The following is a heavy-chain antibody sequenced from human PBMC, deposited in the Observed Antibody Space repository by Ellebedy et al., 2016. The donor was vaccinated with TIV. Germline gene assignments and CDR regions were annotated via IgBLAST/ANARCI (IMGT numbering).Heavy chain of an antibody. D-gene: IGHD3-22*01. V-gene: IGHV3-23*01. CDR2: ISNTGSRT. Sequence: PGGSLRLSCAASGFTFSSYAMSWVRQAPGKGLEWVSTISNTGSRTYYADSVEGRFIISRDTSKNTLYLQMNSLRAEDTAVYYCAKGRGGGSDTSAPRYYFDYWGLGTLVTVSS. CDR3: AKGRGGGSDTSAPRYYFDY. CDR1: GFTFSSYA. J-gene: IGHJ4*02.